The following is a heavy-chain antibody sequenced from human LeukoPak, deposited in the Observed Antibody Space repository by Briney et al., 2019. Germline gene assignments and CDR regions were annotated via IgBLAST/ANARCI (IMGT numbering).Heavy chain of an antibody. Sequence: NPSETLSLTCTVSGGSISSSSYYWGWIRQPPGKGLEWIGSMYYSGSTYYNPSLRSRVTISVDTSKNQFSLKLSSVTAADTAVYYCARMGHVLWSHFDYWGQGTLVTVSS. D-gene: IGHD3-10*01. CDR2: MYYSGST. V-gene: IGHV4-39*01. CDR1: GGSISSSSYY. J-gene: IGHJ4*02. CDR3: ARMGHVLWSHFDY.